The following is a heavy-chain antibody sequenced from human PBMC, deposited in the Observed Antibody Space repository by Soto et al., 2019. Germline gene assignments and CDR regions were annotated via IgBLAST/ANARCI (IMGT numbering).Heavy chain of an antibody. CDR1: GFTFDDYA. CDR3: AKDGHYYGLDV. J-gene: IGHJ6*02. Sequence: EVQLVESGGGLVQPGRSLRLSCAASGFTFDDYAMHWVRQAPGKGLEWVSGISWNGGDTVYADSVKGRFTISRENAKNSLYLQMNSLRDEDTALYYCAKDGHYYGLDVWGQGTTVTVSS. V-gene: IGHV3-9*01. CDR2: ISWNGGDT.